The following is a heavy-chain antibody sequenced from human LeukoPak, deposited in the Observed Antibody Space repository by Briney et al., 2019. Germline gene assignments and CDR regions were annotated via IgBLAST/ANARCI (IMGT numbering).Heavy chain of an antibody. D-gene: IGHD2-15*01. J-gene: IGHJ4*02. CDR2: ISAYNGNT. CDR3: ARKSCSGGSCYVDY. CDR1: GYTFTSYG. Sequence: ASVKDSCKASGYTFTSYGISWVRQAPGQGLEWMGWISAYNGNTNYAQKLQGRVTMTTDTSTSTAYMELRSLRSDDTAVYYCARKSCSGGSCYVDYWGQGTLVTVSS. V-gene: IGHV1-18*01.